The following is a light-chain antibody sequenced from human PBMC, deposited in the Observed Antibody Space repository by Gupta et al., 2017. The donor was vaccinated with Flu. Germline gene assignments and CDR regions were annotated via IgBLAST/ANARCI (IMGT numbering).Light chain of an antibody. CDR2: DAS. V-gene: IGKV3-11*01. CDR3: HQRSSYPPL. CDR1: QSVGSY. Sequence: PGERATLSCRASQSVGSYLAWYQQKPGQAPRLLIYDASNRATGIPARFSGSGSETXFTLTIXSLEPEDSAVYYCHQRSSYPPLFGXGTKV. J-gene: IGKJ4*01.